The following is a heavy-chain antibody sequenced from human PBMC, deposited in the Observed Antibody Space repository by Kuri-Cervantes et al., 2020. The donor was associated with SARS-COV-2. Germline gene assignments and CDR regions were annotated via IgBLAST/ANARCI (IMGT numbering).Heavy chain of an antibody. CDR3: ARGGGITGTTLVGRVAPLEDY. CDR2: IIPIFGIA. D-gene: IGHD1-7*01. J-gene: IGHJ4*02. V-gene: IGHV1-69*10. CDR1: GGTFSSYA. Sequence: SVKVSCKASGGTFSSYAISWVRQAPGQGLEWMGGIIPIFGIANYAQKFQGRVTITADKSTSTAYMELSSLRSEDTAVYYCARGGGITGTTLVGRVAPLEDYWGQGTLVTVSS.